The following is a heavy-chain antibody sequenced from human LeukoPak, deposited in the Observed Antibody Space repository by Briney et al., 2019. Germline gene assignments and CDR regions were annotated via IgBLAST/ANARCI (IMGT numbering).Heavy chain of an antibody. D-gene: IGHD3-10*01. J-gene: IGHJ5*02. CDR1: GGSISSGSYY. V-gene: IGHV4-39*01. CDR3: ARQKEWWPGSYYKSNVGNWFDP. Sequence: PSQTLSLTCTVSGGSISSGSYYWSWIRQPPGKGLEWIGEINHSGSTNYNPSLKSRVTISVDTSKNQFSLKLSSVTAADTAVYYCARQKEWWPGSYYKSNVGNWFDPWGQGTLVTVSS. CDR2: INHSGST.